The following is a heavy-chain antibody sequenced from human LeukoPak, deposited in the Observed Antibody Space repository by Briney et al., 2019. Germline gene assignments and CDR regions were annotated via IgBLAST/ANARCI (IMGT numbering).Heavy chain of an antibody. CDR1: GGSFSGYY. V-gene: IGHV4-34*01. CDR3: ARGRIAATLRY. CDR2: INHSGST. J-gene: IGHJ4*02. D-gene: IGHD2-15*01. Sequence: PSETLSLTCAVYGGSFSGYYWSWIRQPPGKGLEWIGEINHSGSTNYNPSLKSRVTISVDTSKNQFSPKLSSVTAADTAVYYCARGRIAATLRYWGQGTLVTVSS.